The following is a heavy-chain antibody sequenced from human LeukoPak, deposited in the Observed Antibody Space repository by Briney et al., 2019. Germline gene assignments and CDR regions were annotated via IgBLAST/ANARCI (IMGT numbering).Heavy chain of an antibody. CDR2: ISYDGSNK. CDR1: GFIFSSYG. CDR3: AKDLGVPAATNAFDI. V-gene: IGHV3-30*18. J-gene: IGHJ3*02. Sequence: GRSLRLSCAASGFIFSSYGMHWVRQAPGKGLEWVAVISYDGSNKYYADSVKGRFTISRDNSKNTLYLQMNSLRAEDTAVYYCAKDLGVPAATNAFDIWGQGTMVTVSS. D-gene: IGHD2-2*01.